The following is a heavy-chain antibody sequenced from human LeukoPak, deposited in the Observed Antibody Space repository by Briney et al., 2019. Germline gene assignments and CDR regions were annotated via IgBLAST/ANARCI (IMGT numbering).Heavy chain of an antibody. J-gene: IGHJ4*02. CDR2: ISYDGSNK. V-gene: IGHV3-30*04. CDR1: GFTFSSYA. CDR3: ARARPTVTTSPDY. D-gene: IGHD4-17*01. Sequence: GGSLRLSCAASGFTFSSYAMNWVRQAPGKGLEWVAVISYDGSNKYYADSVKGRFTISRDNSKNTLYLQMNSLRAEDTAVYYCARARPTVTTSPDYWGQGTLVTVSS.